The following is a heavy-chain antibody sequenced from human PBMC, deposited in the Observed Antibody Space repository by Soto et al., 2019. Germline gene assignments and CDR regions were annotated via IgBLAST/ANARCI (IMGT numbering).Heavy chain of an antibody. V-gene: IGHV3-21*01. CDR1: GFTFSTYS. D-gene: IGHD2-2*01. CDR2: ISSSSSSTYI. Sequence: GGSLRLSCAASGFTFSTYSMNWARQAPGKGLEWVSSISSSSSSTYIYYADSVKGRFTISRDNAKNSLYLQMNSLRPEDTAVYYSARQGSSTKYYTMDGWGQGTTVTVSS. J-gene: IGHJ6*03. CDR3: ARQGSSTKYYTMDG.